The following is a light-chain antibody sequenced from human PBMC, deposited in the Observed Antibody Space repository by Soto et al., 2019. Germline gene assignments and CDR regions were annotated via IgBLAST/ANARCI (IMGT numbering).Light chain of an antibody. J-gene: IGKJ1*01. CDR1: QSISRS. CDR3: QQSYSSPNWT. V-gene: IGKV1-39*01. CDR2: AAS. Sequence: DIQMTQSPSSLSASVGDRVTNTCRASQSISRSLNWYQQKPGKAPNLLIYAASSLQSGVPSRFSGSVSGTDFTLTISSLHPEDFATYFCQQSYSSPNWTFGQGTKVDNK.